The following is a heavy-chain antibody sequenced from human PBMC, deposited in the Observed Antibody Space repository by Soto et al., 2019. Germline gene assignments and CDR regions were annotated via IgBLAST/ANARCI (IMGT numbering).Heavy chain of an antibody. D-gene: IGHD5-12*01. J-gene: IGHJ4*02. CDR2: IYYSGST. Sequence: SETLSLTCTLSGGSISSYYWSWIRQPPGKGLEWIGYIYYSGSTNYNPSLKSRVTISVDTSKNQFSLKLSSVTAADTAVYYCARRYGSSFDYWGQGTLVTSPQ. V-gene: IGHV4-59*08. CDR3: ARRYGSSFDY. CDR1: GGSISSYY.